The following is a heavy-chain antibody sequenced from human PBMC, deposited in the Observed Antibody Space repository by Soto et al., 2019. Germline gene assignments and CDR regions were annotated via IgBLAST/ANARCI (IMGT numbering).Heavy chain of an antibody. CDR2: VYSSGGT. CDR3: ARGQRFSDWFDP. J-gene: IGHJ5*02. CDR1: GGSMSSYY. Sequence: SETLSLTCTVSGGSMSSYYWTWLRQPAGKGLEWIGRVYSSGGTHYNPSLKSRVTISLDTSKNQFSLRLLSVTDADTAVYYCARGQRFSDWFDPWGQGXLVTVYS. D-gene: IGHD3-3*01. V-gene: IGHV4-4*07.